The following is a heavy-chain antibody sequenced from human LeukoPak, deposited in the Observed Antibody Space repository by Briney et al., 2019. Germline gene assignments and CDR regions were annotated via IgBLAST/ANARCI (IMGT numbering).Heavy chain of an antibody. CDR2: FDPEDGET. V-gene: IGHV1-24*01. CDR3: AAPLLYCGSTSCYARGFDY. CDR1: GYTLTELS. D-gene: IGHD2-2*01. J-gene: IGHJ4*02. Sequence: ASVKVSCKVSGYTLTELSMHWVRQAPGKGLEWMGGFDPEDGETIYAQKFQGRVTMTEDTSTDTAYMELSSLRSEDTAVYYCAAPLLYCGSTSCYARGFDYWGQGTLVTVSS.